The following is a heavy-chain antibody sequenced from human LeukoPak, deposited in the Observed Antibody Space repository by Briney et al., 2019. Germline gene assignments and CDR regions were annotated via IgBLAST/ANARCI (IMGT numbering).Heavy chain of an antibody. V-gene: IGHV1-2*02. CDR2: INPNSGGT. J-gene: IGHJ4*02. CDR1: GYTFTGYY. CDR3: ARVGGGYPLYYFDY. D-gene: IGHD5-24*01. Sequence: VASVKVSCKASGYTFTGYYIHWVRQASGQGLEWMGWINPNSGGTNYAQKFQGRVTMTRDTSISTAYMELSRLRSDDTAVYYCARVGGGYPLYYFDYWGQGTLVTVSS.